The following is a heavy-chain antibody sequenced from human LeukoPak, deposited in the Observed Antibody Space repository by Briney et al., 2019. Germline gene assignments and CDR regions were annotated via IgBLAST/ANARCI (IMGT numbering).Heavy chain of an antibody. Sequence: PGGSLRLSCAVSGFTYSTYGMNWVRQAPGKGLEWVSAISHHGASTFYAESVKGRFTISRDNSKNTLYLQMNSLRAEDTAVYYCAAPLVGATNYYYYGMDVWGQGTTVTVSS. CDR3: AAPLVGATNYYYYGMDV. D-gene: IGHD1-26*01. J-gene: IGHJ6*02. V-gene: IGHV3-23*01. CDR2: ISHHGAST. CDR1: GFTYSTYG.